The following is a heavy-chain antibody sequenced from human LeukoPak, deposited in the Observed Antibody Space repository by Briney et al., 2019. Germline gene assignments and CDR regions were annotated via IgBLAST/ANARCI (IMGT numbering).Heavy chain of an antibody. J-gene: IGHJ4*02. V-gene: IGHV3-53*01. CDR1: GFTVSSNY. D-gene: IGHD6-19*01. Sequence: GGSLRLSCAASGFTVSSNYMSWVRRAPGKGLEWVSVIYSGGSTYYADSVKGRFTISRDNSKNTLYLQMNSLRAEDTAVYYCARESPAVAWHPLDYWGQGTLVTVSS. CDR3: ARESPAVAWHPLDY. CDR2: IYSGGST.